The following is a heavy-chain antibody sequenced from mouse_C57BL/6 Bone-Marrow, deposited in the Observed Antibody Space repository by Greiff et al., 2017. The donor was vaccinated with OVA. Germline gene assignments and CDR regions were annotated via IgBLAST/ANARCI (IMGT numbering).Heavy chain of an antibody. CDR3: VSGFIATVVPY. CDR2: IRSKSNNYAT. V-gene: IGHV10-1*01. J-gene: IGHJ3*01. Sequence: EAGGGLVQPKGSLKLSCAALGFSFNTYAMNWVRQAPGKGLEWVARIRSKSNNYATYYADSVKDRFTISRDDSESMLYLQMNNVKTEDAAMYYCVSGFIATVVPYWGQGTLVTVAA. CDR1: GFSFNTYA. D-gene: IGHD1-1*01.